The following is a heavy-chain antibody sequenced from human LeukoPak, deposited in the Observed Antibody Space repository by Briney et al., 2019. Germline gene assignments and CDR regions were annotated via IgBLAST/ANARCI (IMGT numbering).Heavy chain of an antibody. D-gene: IGHD3-10*01. J-gene: IGHJ6*02. CDR2: IYTSGTT. V-gene: IGHV4-4*07. CDR3: ARDLGITMVRGVITQHRYYYYGMDV. CDR1: GGSISSYY. Sequence: SETLSLTCTVSGGSISSYYWSWIRQPAGKGLEWIGRIYTSGTTNYNPSLKSRVTISVDTSKNQFSLKLSSVTAADTAVYYCARDLGITMVRGVITQHRYYYYGMDVWGQGTTVTVSS.